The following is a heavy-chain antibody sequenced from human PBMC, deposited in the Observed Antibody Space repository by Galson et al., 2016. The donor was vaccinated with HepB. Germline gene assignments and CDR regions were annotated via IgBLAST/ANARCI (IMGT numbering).Heavy chain of an antibody. J-gene: IGHJ4*02. CDR3: VRGGYGDHVWVDH. D-gene: IGHD4-17*01. V-gene: IGHV3-66*02. Sequence: SLRLSCAASGFTVSNNYMTWVRQAPGKGLEYVSVIYSGGTTYYADSVKGRFTISSENSKNSPFLQMNTLRAEDAAVYFCVRGGYGDHVWVDHWGQGILVTVSS. CDR1: GFTVSNNY. CDR2: IYSGGTT.